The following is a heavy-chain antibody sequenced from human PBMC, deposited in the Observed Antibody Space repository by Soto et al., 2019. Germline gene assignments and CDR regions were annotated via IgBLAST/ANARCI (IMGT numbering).Heavy chain of an antibody. CDR2: FYHSGSP. D-gene: IGHD3-3*02. Sequence: QVQLQESGPGLVKPSETLPLTCTVSGDSITSHYWSWIRQSPGKGLEWIGYFYHSGSPNYNPSLRRRATMAGHTSTIAPTLTLSSPTPADSAGYCCGRHFPVPPAGAFKFWGQGTLVTVSS. CDR1: GDSITSHY. CDR3: GRHFPVPPAGAFKF. J-gene: IGHJ4*02. V-gene: IGHV4-59*08.